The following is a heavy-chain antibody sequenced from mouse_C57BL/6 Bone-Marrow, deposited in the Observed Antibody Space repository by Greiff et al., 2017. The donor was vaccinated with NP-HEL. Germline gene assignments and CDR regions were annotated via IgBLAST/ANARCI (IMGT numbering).Heavy chain of an antibody. CDR1: GFNIKDDY. CDR3: TPSYYDYDVRGYYYAMDY. CDR2: IDPENGDT. Sequence: EVQLQQSGAELVRPGASVKLSCTASGFNIKDDYMHGVKQRPEQGLEWIGWIDPENGDTEYASKFQGKATITADTSSNTAYLQLSSLTSEDTAVYYCTPSYYDYDVRGYYYAMDYWGQGTSVTVSS. V-gene: IGHV14-4*01. J-gene: IGHJ4*01. D-gene: IGHD2-4*01.